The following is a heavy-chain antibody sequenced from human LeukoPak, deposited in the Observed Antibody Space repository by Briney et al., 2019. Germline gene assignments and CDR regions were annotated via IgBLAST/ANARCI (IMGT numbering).Heavy chain of an antibody. D-gene: IGHD3-9*01. CDR3: ASEAGFDWN. J-gene: IGHJ4*02. Sequence: GGSLRLSCAASGFTFSSYSMNWVRQAPGKGLEWVSSITGSSSYIYYADSLKGRFTISRDNAKNSLYLQMTSLRAEDAAVYYCASEAGFDWNWGQGTLVTVSS. V-gene: IGHV3-21*01. CDR2: ITGSSSYI. CDR1: GFTFSSYS.